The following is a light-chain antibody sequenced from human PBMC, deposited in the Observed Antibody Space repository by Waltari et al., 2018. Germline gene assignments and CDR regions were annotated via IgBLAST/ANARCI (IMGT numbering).Light chain of an antibody. V-gene: IGKV3-20*01. Sequence: EIMLTQSPGTLSLSPGERATCSCRASQSLRIYLAWYQQKPGQAPRLLIYHASTRATGIPDRFSGSGSGTDFSLTISRLEPEDFAVYYCQHYESLPVTFGQGTKVEIK. CDR2: HAS. J-gene: IGKJ1*01. CDR3: QHYESLPVT. CDR1: QSLRIY.